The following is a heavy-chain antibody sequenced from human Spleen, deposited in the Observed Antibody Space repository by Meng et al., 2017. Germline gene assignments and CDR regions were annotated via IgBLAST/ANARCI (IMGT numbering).Heavy chain of an antibody. V-gene: IGHV3-23*01. CDR3: AKAIRPNDF. CDR2: ISIGGEPR. Sequence: GESLKISCVVSGFTFSTSAMSWVRQAPGKGLEWVSAISIGGEPRRYAESVRGRFTVSSDDSKSTVYLQMNRLRAEDTAVYYCAKAIRPNDFWGQGTLVTVSS. J-gene: IGHJ4*01. CDR1: GFTFSTSA.